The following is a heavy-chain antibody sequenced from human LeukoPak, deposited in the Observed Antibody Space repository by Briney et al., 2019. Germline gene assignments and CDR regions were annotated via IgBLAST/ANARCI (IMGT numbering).Heavy chain of an antibody. CDR1: GYTFTGYY. Sequence: ASVKVSCKASGYTFTGYYMHWVRQAPGQGLDWMGIINPSGGTTSYAQKFQGRVTMTRDTSTNTVYMELSSLRSEDTAVYYCARDSPISGSYYGGLGYWGQGTLVTVSS. CDR3: ARDSPISGSYYGGLGY. J-gene: IGHJ4*02. CDR2: INPSGGTT. V-gene: IGHV1-46*01. D-gene: IGHD1-26*01.